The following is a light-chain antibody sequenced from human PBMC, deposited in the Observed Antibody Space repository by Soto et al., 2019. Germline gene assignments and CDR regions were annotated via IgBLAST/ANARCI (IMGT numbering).Light chain of an antibody. CDR1: SSDVGNYNY. CDR2: GVS. Sequence: QSVLTQPASVSGSPGQSITISCTGTSSDVGNYNYVSWYQQHPGKAPKVIIYGVSNRPSGVSNRFSGSKSGNTASLTISGLQAEDEGDYYCSSFTTSSTPHYVFGTGTKVTVL. J-gene: IGLJ1*01. V-gene: IGLV2-14*01. CDR3: SSFTTSSTPHYV.